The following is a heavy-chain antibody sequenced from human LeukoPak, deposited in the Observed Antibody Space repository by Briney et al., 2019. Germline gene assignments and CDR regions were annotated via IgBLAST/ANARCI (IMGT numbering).Heavy chain of an antibody. CDR1: GFTFSDHY. CDR3: TRHYYDRRVFDY. J-gene: IGHJ4*02. Sequence: GGSLRLSCAASGFTFSDHYMDWVRQAPGKGLEWVGRTRNKANSYTTEYAASVKGRFSISRDDSKNSLYLQMNSLKTEDPAVYYCTRHYYDRRVFDYWGQGTLVTVSS. D-gene: IGHD3-22*01. CDR2: TRNKANSYTT. V-gene: IGHV3-72*01.